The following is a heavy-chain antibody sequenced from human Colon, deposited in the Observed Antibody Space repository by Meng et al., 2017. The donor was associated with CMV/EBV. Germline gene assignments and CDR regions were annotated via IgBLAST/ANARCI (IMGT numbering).Heavy chain of an antibody. D-gene: IGHD3-22*01. CDR2: IKSKSTGGTT. CDR1: GFTFSTTW. Sequence: EVPRLESGGDSVKPGGSLSLFCAAFGFTFSTTWISWVRQAPGKGLEWVGRIKSKSTGGTTDYAAPVTGRFTISRDDSKNTLYLQMNSLKTEDTAVYYCSATFHSDSSGRYWGQGTLVTASS. V-gene: IGHV3-15*01. CDR3: SATFHSDSSGRY. J-gene: IGHJ4*02.